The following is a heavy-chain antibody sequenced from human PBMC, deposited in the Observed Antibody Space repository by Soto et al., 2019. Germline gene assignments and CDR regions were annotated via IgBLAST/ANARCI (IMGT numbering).Heavy chain of an antibody. J-gene: IGHJ5*02. V-gene: IGHV4-31*03. Sequence: PSETLSLTCTVSGGSISSGGYYRSWIRQHPGKGLEWIGYTFYSGATYYNPSLKSRTIISVDTSKNQFSLTLTSLTAADTAVYYCARVQPYDYGANTGWLDPWGQGTLVTVS. CDR3: ARVQPYDYGANTGWLDP. CDR2: TFYSGAT. D-gene: IGHD4-17*01. CDR1: GGSISSGGYY.